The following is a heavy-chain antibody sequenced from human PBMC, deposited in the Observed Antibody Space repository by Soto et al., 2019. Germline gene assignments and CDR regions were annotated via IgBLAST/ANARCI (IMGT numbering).Heavy chain of an antibody. CDR1: GGSISSSSYY. D-gene: IGHD1-7*01. Sequence: SETLSLTCTVSGGSISSSSYYWGWIRQPPGKGLEWIGSIYYSGSTYYNPSLKSRVTISVDTSKNQFSLKLSSVTAADTAVYYCASQNNWNYLYYYYYYMDVWGKGTTVIVSS. V-gene: IGHV4-39*01. J-gene: IGHJ6*03. CDR3: ASQNNWNYLYYYYYYMDV. CDR2: IYYSGST.